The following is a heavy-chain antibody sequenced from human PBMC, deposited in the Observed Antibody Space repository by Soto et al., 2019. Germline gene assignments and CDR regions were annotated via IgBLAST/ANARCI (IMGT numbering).Heavy chain of an antibody. CDR3: ARDREGGWLVSSHDFDY. V-gene: IGHV3-30-3*01. J-gene: IGHJ4*02. D-gene: IGHD6-19*01. Sequence: QVQLVESGGGVVQPGRSLRLSCAASGFTVSSYAMHWVRQAPGKGLEWVAVISYDGSNKYYADSVKGRFTISRDNSKNTLYLQMNSLRAEDTAGYYCARDREGGWLVSSHDFDYWGQGTLVTVSS. CDR1: GFTVSSYA. CDR2: ISYDGSNK.